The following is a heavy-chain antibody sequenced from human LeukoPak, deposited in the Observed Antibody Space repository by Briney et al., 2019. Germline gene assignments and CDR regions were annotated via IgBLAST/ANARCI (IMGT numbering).Heavy chain of an antibody. CDR3: ARSFAYYYYDNSGTWDAFDI. CDR2: IYYSGNT. V-gene: IGHV4-59*02. Sequence: SATLSLTCTVSGGSVSSNYWSWIRQPPGKGLEWLGYIYYSGNTNYNPSLKSRVTISVDTSKNQFSLRLTSVTAADTAVYYCARSFAYYYYDNSGTWDAFDIWGQGTMVTVSS. D-gene: IGHD3-22*01. CDR1: GGSVSSNY. J-gene: IGHJ3*02.